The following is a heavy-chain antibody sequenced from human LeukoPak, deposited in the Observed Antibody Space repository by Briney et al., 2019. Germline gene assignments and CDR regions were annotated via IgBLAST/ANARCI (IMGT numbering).Heavy chain of an antibody. CDR2: IYTSGST. Sequence: SETLSLTCTVSGGSISSGSYYWSWIRQPAGKGLEWIGRIYTSGSTNYNPSLKSRVTISVDTSKNQFSLKLSSVTAADTAVYYCARVIWERSSGWYFDYWGQGTLVTVSS. V-gene: IGHV4-61*02. CDR3: ARVIWERSSGWYFDY. D-gene: IGHD6-19*01. J-gene: IGHJ4*02. CDR1: GGSISSGSYY.